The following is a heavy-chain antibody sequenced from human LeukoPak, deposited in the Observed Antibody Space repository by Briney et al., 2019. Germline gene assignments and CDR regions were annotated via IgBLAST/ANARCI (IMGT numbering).Heavy chain of an antibody. D-gene: IGHD1-26*01. V-gene: IGHV3-21*01. CDR3: AREDSGSYYVDY. J-gene: IGHJ4*02. CDR1: GFTFSGYS. Sequence: GGSLRLSCTASGFTFSGYSMNWIRQAPGKGLEWVSSFGTRSTSIYHAGSVKGRFAISRDNAKNSLYLQMNSLRAEDTALYYCAREDSGSYYVDYWGQGTLVTVSS. CDR2: FGTRSTSI.